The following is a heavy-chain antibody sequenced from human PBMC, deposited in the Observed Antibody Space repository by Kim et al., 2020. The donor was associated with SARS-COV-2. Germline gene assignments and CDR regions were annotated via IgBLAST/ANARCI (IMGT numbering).Heavy chain of an antibody. J-gene: IGHJ4*02. CDR1: GFTFSSYA. D-gene: IGHD3-3*01. CDR3: ASTIFGVEISHRFDY. V-gene: IGHV3-30-3*01. CDR2: ISYDGSNK. Sequence: GGSLRLSCAASGFTFSSYAMHWVRQAPGKGLEWVAVISYDGSNKYYADSVKGRFTISRDNSKNTLYLQMNSLRAEDTAVYYCASTIFGVEISHRFDYWGQGTLVTVSS.